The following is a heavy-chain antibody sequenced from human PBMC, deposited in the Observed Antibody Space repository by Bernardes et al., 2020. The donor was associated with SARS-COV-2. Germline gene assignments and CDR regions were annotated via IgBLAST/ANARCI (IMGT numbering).Heavy chain of an antibody. V-gene: IGHV1-46*01. D-gene: IGHD6-13*01. CDR3: ARRAASSPSFDY. CDR2: INLSGGST. J-gene: IGHJ4*02. Sequence: ASVKVSCKASGYTFSSSYMHWVRQAPGLGLEWMGIINLSGGSTNYAQKFQGRVTMTRDTSTSTVYMELSSLRSEDTAVYYCARRAASSPSFDYWGQGTLVTVSS. CDR1: GYTFSSSY.